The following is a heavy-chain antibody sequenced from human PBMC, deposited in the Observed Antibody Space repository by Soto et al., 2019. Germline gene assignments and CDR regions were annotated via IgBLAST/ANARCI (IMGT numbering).Heavy chain of an antibody. V-gene: IGHV4-61*08. CDR2: IYYSGST. CDR3: ARTLYSYGPRFDY. Sequence: PSETLSLTCSVSGGSIGRGGSYWSGIRQPPGKGLEWIGYIYYSGSTNYNPSLKSRVTISVDTSKNQFSLKLSSVTAADTAVYYCARTLYSYGPRFDYWGQGTLVTVSS. CDR1: GGSIGRGGSY. D-gene: IGHD5-18*01. J-gene: IGHJ4*02.